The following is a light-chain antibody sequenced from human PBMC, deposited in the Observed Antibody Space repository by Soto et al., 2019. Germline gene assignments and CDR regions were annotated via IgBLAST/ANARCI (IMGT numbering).Light chain of an antibody. CDR1: QSVRIN. Sequence: EIVMTQSPATLSVSPGERATLSCRASQSVRINLAWYQQKPGQAPRLLIYGASSRAIGIPARFSGSESGTDFTLTISSLQSEDFAVYYCQQYNNWPPELTFGGGTKVEIK. V-gene: IGKV3-15*01. CDR2: GAS. CDR3: QQYNNWPPELT. J-gene: IGKJ4*01.